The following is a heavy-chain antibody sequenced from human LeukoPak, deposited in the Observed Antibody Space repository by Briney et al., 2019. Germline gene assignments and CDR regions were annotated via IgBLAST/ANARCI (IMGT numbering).Heavy chain of an antibody. Sequence: PGGSLRLSCAASGFTFSSYEMNWVRQAPGKGLEWVSFISTSSSYIYYGDSVKGRFTISRDNAKNSLFLQMHSLRAEDTAVYYCARDGGNWNYVDYWGQGTLVTVSS. CDR1: GFTFSSYE. V-gene: IGHV3-21*01. D-gene: IGHD4-23*01. CDR2: ISTSSSYI. J-gene: IGHJ4*02. CDR3: ARDGGNWNYVDY.